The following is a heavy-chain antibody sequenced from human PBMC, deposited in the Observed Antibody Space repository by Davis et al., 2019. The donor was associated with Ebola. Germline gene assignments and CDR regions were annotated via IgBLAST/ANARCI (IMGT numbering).Heavy chain of an antibody. Sequence: ASVKVSCKASGYTFSGYDINWVRQATGQGLEWMGWMNPNSGNTGYAQKFQGRVTMTRENSMSTAYMELSSLRSEDTAVYFCARGGVAYSDLDYWGQGTLVAVSS. CDR1: GYTFSGYD. CDR3: ARGGVAYSDLDY. V-gene: IGHV1-8*01. J-gene: IGHJ4*02. D-gene: IGHD2-21*01. CDR2: MNPNSGNT.